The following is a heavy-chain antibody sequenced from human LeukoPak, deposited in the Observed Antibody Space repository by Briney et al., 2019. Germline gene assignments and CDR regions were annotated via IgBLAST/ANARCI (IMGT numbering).Heavy chain of an antibody. V-gene: IGHV3-30*04. CDR2: ISYDGSNK. CDR3: ASSTSGIAVAGAFDY. CDR1: GFTFSSYA. J-gene: IGHJ4*02. Sequence: GRSLRLSCVASGFTFSSYAMHWVRQAPGKGLEWVAVISYDGSNKYYADSVKGRFTISRDNSKNTLYLQMNSLRAEDTAVYYCASSTSGIAVAGAFDYGGQGTLVTVSS. D-gene: IGHD6-19*01.